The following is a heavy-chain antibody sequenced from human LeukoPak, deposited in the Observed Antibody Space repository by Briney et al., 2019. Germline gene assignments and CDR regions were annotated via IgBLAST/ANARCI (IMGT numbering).Heavy chain of an antibody. J-gene: IGHJ4*02. CDR3: ARVGLPTWYYYFDY. CDR2: ISVYNSNT. Sequence: ASVKVSCKASGYTFTSYFISWVRQAPGQGLEWMGWISVYNSNTNYAQKLQDRVTMTTDTSTSTAYMGLRSLRSDDTAVYYCARVGLPTWYYYFDYWGQGTLVTVSS. D-gene: IGHD1-7*01. V-gene: IGHV1-18*01. CDR1: GYTFTSYF.